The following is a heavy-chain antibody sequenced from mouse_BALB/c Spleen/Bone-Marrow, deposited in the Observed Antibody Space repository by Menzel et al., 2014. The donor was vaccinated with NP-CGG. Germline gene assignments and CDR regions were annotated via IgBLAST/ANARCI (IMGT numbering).Heavy chain of an antibody. D-gene: IGHD1-1*01. Sequence: EVMLVESGGGLVKLGGSLKLSCAASGFTFSSYYMSWVRQTPEKRLELVAAIISNGGGTYYPDTMKGRFIISRDNAKNTLYLQMSSLKSEDTALYYCARRGISTSEVVGAMDYWGQGTSVTVSS. CDR2: IISNGGGT. CDR3: ARRGISTSEVVGAMDY. V-gene: IGHV5-6-2*01. J-gene: IGHJ4*01. CDR1: GFTFSSYY.